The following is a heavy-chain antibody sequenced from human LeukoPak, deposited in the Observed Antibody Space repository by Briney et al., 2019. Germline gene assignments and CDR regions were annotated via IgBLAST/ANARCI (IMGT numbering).Heavy chain of an antibody. CDR3: ARGDYVWGSYPPRY. D-gene: IGHD3-16*01. CDR2: IYYSGST. J-gene: IGHJ4*02. V-gene: IGHV4-59*01. Sequence: SETLSLTCTVSGGSISRYYWSWIRQPPGKGLEWIGYIYYSGSTNYNPSLKSRVTIAVDTSKNQFSLKLSSVTAADTAVYYCARGDYVWGSYPPRYWGQGTLVTVSS. CDR1: GGSISRYY.